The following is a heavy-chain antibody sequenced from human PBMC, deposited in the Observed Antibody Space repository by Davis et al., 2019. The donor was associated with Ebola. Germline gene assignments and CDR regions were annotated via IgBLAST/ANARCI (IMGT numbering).Heavy chain of an antibody. J-gene: IGHJ6*02. CDR3: ARDVEDTAMVLYAMDV. V-gene: IGHV3-21*05. CDR1: GFTFSSYS. CDR2: ISSSSSYT. D-gene: IGHD5-18*01. Sequence: GESLKISCAASGFTFSSYSMNWVRQAPGKGLEWVSYISSSSSYTNYADSVKGRFTISRDNAKNSLYLQMNSLRAEDTAVYYCARDVEDTAMVLYAMDVWGQGTTVTVSS.